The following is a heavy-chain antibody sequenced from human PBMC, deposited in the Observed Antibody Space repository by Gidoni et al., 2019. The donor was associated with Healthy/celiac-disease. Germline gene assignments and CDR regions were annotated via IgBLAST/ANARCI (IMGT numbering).Heavy chain of an antibody. CDR3: ARDRSTRGGDHILGSDY. Sequence: QVQLVQSGAEVKKPGSSVKVSCTAYGGTFSSYDISWVRQAPGQGLEWMGGINPIFGTANYAQKFQGRVTITADESTSTAYMELSSLRSEDTAVYYCARDRSTRGGDHILGSDYWGQGTLVTVSS. V-gene: IGHV1-69*01. CDR2: INPIFGTA. CDR1: GGTFSSYD. J-gene: IGHJ4*02. D-gene: IGHD2-21*02.